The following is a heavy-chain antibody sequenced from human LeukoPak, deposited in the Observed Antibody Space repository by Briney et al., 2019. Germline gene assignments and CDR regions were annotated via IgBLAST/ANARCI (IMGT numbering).Heavy chain of an antibody. CDR3: ASGRRDGYNWGFDY. J-gene: IGHJ4*02. Sequence: SVKVSCKASGGTFSSYTISWVRQAPGQGLEWMGGIIPIFGTANYAQKFQGRVTITADESTSTAYMELSSLRSEDTAVYYCASGRRDGYNWGFDYWGQGTMVTVSS. D-gene: IGHD5-24*01. CDR2: IIPIFGTA. CDR1: GGTFSSYT. V-gene: IGHV1-69*13.